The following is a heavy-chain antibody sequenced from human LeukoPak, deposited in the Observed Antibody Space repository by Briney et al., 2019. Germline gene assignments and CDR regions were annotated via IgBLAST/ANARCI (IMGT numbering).Heavy chain of an antibody. J-gene: IGHJ4*02. V-gene: IGHV3-53*01. CDR2: IYDGGSR. Sequence: GGSLRLSCEVSAFLVNRNYMNWIRQAPGKGLEWVSVIYDGGSRYYADSVKGRFTISRDTSKNTVYLEMNGLRVDDTAVYYCANGSSAYYFESWGQGTLVTVSA. D-gene: IGHD6-6*01. CDR1: AFLVNRNY. CDR3: ANGSSAYYFES.